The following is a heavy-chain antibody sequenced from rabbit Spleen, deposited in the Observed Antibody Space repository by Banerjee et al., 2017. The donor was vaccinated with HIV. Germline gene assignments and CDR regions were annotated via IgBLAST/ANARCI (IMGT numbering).Heavy chain of an antibody. Sequence: QEQLEESGGDLVKPGTSLTLTCTASGFSFSSSYYVCWVRQAPGKGLECIACIYAGSSGSTYYASWAKGRFTISKTSSTTVTLQMTSLTVADTATYFCARGSATMTMVITGYYLNLWGPGTLVTVS. CDR3: ARGSATMTMVITGYYLNL. J-gene: IGHJ4*01. CDR1: GFSFSSSYY. CDR2: IYAGSSGST. D-gene: IGHD2-1*01. V-gene: IGHV1S45*01.